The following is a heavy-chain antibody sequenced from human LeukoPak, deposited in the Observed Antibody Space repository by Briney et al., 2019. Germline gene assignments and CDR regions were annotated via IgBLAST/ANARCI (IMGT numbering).Heavy chain of an antibody. D-gene: IGHD5-18*01. CDR3: ARDQKLWLFS. J-gene: IGHJ4*02. Sequence: GGSLRLSCAASGFTFSSYSMNWVRQAPGKGLEWVSSISSSSSYIYYADSVKGRFTISRDNAKNPLYLQMNSLRAEDTAVYYCARDQKLWLFSWGQGTLVTVSS. CDR1: GFTFSSYS. CDR2: ISSSSSYI. V-gene: IGHV3-21*01.